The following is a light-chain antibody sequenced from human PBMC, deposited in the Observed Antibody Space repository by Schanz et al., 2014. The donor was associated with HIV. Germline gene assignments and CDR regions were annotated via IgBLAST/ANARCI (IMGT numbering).Light chain of an antibody. CDR2: GAS. CDR1: QSVSSN. Sequence: EIVMTQSPATLSVSPGERATLFCRASQSVSSNLAWYQHKPGQAPRLLIYGASNRATGIPDRFSGGGSGTDFTLTISRLEPEDFAVYYCQQYGSSFGPGTKVEIK. J-gene: IGKJ3*01. V-gene: IGKV3-20*01. CDR3: QQYGSS.